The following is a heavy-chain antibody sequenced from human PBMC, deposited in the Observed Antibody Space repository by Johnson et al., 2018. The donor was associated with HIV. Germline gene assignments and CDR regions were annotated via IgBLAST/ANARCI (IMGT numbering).Heavy chain of an antibody. Sequence: QVQLVESGGGVVQPGMSLRLSCAASGFTFSSYAMHWVRQAPGKGLEWVAVISYDGSNKYYADSVKGRFTISRDNSKNTLYLQMNSLRAEDTAVYYCAREMAIAAAGHYAFDIWGQGTMVTVSS. CDR2: ISYDGSNK. J-gene: IGHJ3*02. V-gene: IGHV3-30*04. D-gene: IGHD6-13*01. CDR1: GFTFSSYA. CDR3: AREMAIAAAGHYAFDI.